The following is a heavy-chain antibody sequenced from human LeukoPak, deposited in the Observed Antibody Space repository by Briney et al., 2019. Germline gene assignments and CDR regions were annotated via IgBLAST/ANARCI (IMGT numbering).Heavy chain of an antibody. V-gene: IGHV3-48*03. D-gene: IGHD2-2*01. CDR3: ARVGAYAAVNW. J-gene: IGHJ4*02. CDR1: GFPFSTYE. CDR2: ISCSGTTT. Sequence: GGSLTLSCAASGFPFSTYEMKWVRQAPGKGLEWVSYISCSGTTTYYADSVKGRFTISRDNAKNSLYLQMNSLRAEDTAVYYCARVGAYAAVNWWGQGTLVSVSS.